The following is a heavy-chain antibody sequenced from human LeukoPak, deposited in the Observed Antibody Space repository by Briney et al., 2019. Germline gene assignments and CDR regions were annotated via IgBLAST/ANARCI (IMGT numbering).Heavy chain of an antibody. Sequence: SETLSLTCTVSGYSISSGYYWGWIRQPPGKGLEWIGSIYHSGSTYYNPSLKSRVTISVDTSKNQFSLKLSSVTAADTAVYYCARGGEGYSYGLDWGQGTLVTVSS. CDR2: IYHSGST. J-gene: IGHJ4*02. CDR1: GYSISSGYY. D-gene: IGHD5-18*01. V-gene: IGHV4-38-2*02. CDR3: ARGGEGYSYGLD.